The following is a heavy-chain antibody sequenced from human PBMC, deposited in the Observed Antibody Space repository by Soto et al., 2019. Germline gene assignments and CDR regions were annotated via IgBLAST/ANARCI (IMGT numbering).Heavy chain of an antibody. CDR2: INPNGGST. CDR1: GYTFTSFY. Sequence: QVQLVQSGAEVKNPGASVKLSCKASGYTFTSFYIHWVRQAPGQGLEWMAIINPNGGSTNYAPNLLGRVTLTRDTSTNTVYIELSSLGSEDTAVYYCARGLTSGDYWGQGTLVTVSS. J-gene: IGHJ4*02. V-gene: IGHV1-46*01. CDR3: ARGLTSGDY. D-gene: IGHD7-27*01.